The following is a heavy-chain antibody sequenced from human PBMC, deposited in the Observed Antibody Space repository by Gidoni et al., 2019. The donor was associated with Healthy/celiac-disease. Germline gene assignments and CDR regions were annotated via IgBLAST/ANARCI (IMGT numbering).Heavy chain of an antibody. Sequence: EVQLVESGGGLVKPGGSLRLSCAASGITFSSYSMNWVRQAPGKGLEWVSSISSCSSYIYYADSVKGRFTISRDNAKNSLYLQMNSLRAEDTAVYYCAGGGLVPAAVYFDYWGQGTLVTVSS. CDR3: AGGGLVPAAVYFDY. CDR2: ISSCSSYI. CDR1: GITFSSYS. D-gene: IGHD2-2*01. J-gene: IGHJ4*02. V-gene: IGHV3-21*01.